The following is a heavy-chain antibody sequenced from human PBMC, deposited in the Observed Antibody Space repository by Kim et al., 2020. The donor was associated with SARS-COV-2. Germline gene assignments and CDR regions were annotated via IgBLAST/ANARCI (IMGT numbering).Heavy chain of an antibody. CDR2: INHSGST. CDR3: ARGLRVVPGSRTPHWKCCSGGSCYRAEDNRPYYYYGMDV. Sequence: SETLSLTCAVYGGSFSGYYWSWIRQPPGKGLEWIGEINHSGSTNYNPSLKSRVTISVDTSKNQFSLKLSSVTAADTAVYYCARGLRVVPGSRTPHWKCCSGGSCYRAEDNRPYYYYGMDVWGQGTTVTLSS. CDR1: GGSFSGYY. J-gene: IGHJ6*02. D-gene: IGHD2-15*01. V-gene: IGHV4-34*01.